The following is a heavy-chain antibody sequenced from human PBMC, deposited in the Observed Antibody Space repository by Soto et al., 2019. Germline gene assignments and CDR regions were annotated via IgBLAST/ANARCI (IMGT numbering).Heavy chain of an antibody. Sequence: QVQLVQSGAEVKKPGSSVKVSCKASGDTFSSYAISWVRQAPGQGLEWMGGIIPILGTANYAQKFQGRVTITADESTSTGYMELSSLRSEDTAVYYCARCEQHMFRGVTVDNWGQGTLVTVSS. CDR3: ARCEQHMFRGVTVDN. J-gene: IGHJ4*02. CDR2: IIPILGTA. V-gene: IGHV1-69*01. D-gene: IGHD3-10*01. CDR1: GDTFSSYA.